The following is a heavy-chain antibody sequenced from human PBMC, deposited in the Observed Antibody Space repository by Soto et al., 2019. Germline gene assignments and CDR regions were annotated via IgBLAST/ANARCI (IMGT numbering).Heavy chain of an antibody. D-gene: IGHD4-17*01. CDR1: GFTFSSYA. J-gene: IGHJ5*02. CDR2: ISSNGGST. CDR3: ARDNYGESSHNRFDP. V-gene: IGHV3-64*01. Sequence: GGSLRLSCAASGFTFSSYAMHWVRQAPGKGLEYVSAISSNGGSTYYANSVKGRFTISRDNSKNTLYLQMGSLRAEDMAVYYCARDNYGESSHNRFDPWGQGTLVTVSS.